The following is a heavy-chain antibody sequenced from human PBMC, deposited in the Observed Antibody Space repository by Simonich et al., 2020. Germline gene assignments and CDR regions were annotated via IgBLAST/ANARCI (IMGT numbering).Heavy chain of an antibody. CDR1: GFTFSSYG. J-gene: IGHJ5*02. Sequence: QVQLVESGGGVVQPGRSLRLSCAASGFTFSSYGMHWVRQAPGKGREWVAVIWYDGSNKYYADSVKGRFTNSRDNSKNTLYLQMNSLRAEDTAVYYCARAYSSSWYNWFDPWGQGTLVTVSS. CDR3: ARAYSSSWYNWFDP. D-gene: IGHD6-13*01. CDR2: IWYDGSNK. V-gene: IGHV3-33*01.